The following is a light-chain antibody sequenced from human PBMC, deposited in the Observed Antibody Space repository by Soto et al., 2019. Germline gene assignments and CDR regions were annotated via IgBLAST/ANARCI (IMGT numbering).Light chain of an antibody. V-gene: IGKV3-20*01. J-gene: IGKJ5*01. Sequence: GLKQSPGTLSLTTGERATLSCRASQSVSNNYLAWYQQKPGQAPRLLIYGASNRATGIPDRFSGSGSGTDFTLTISRLEPEDFAVYYCQQYGSSGTFGQGRLPAVK. CDR1: QSVSNNY. CDR2: GAS. CDR3: QQYGSSGT.